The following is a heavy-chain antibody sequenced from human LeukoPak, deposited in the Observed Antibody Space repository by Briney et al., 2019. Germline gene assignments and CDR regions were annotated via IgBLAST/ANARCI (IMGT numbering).Heavy chain of an antibody. V-gene: IGHV4-59*08. CDR1: GGSTSSDY. CDR3: ARLKLGAYFDL. Sequence: KSSGTLSLTCTVSGGSTSSDYWSWIRQSPGKGLEWVGYVYNSGDTGKNPSLKSRVTILLDTSKNQCSLKLTSVSAADTAVYYCARLKLGAYFDLWGRGTLVTVSS. D-gene: IGHD3-16*01. J-gene: IGHJ2*01. CDR2: VYNSGDT.